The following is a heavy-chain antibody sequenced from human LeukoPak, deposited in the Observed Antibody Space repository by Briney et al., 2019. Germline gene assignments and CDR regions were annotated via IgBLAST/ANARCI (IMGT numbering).Heavy chain of an antibody. CDR3: ASHVDTVTSLPRFDY. J-gene: IGHJ4*02. Sequence: GGSLRLSCAASGFTFSSYAMSWVRQAPGKGLEWVSAISGSGGSTYYADSVKGRFTISRDNSKNMLYLQMNSLKTEDTAVCYCASHVDTVTSLPRFDYWGQGTLVTVSS. CDR1: GFTFSSYA. V-gene: IGHV3-23*01. D-gene: IGHD4-17*01. CDR2: ISGSGGST.